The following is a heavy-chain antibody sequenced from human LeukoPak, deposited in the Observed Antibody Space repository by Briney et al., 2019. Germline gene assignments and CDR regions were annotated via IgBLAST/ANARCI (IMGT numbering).Heavy chain of an antibody. Sequence: SETLSLTCTVSGGSISSYYWSWIRQPPGKGPEWIGYIYYSGSTNYNPSLKSRVTISVDTSKNQFSLKLSSVTAADTAVYYCARDSGSYSDAFDIWGQGTMVTVSS. CDR3: ARDSGSYSDAFDI. D-gene: IGHD1-26*01. CDR1: GGSISSYY. V-gene: IGHV4-59*12. CDR2: IYYSGST. J-gene: IGHJ3*02.